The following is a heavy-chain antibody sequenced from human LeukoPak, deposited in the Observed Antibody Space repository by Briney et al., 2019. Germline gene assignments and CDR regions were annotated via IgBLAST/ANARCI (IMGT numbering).Heavy chain of an antibody. CDR1: GYTFTSYG. V-gene: IGHV1-18*01. J-gene: IGHJ4*02. CDR3: AREGDVLLWFGELLDY. D-gene: IGHD3-10*01. CDR2: ISAYNGNT. Sequence: ASVKVSCKASGYTFTSYGISWVRQAPGQGLEWMGWISAYNGNTNYAQKLQGRVTMTTDTSTSTAYMELRSLRSDDTAVYYCAREGDVLLWFGELLDYWGQGTLVTVSS.